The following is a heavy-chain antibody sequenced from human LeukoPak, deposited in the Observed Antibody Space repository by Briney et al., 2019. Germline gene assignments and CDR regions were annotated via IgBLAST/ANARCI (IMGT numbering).Heavy chain of an antibody. CDR2: IYSDGTT. CDR1: GLTVSRNY. Sequence: PGGSLRLSCAASGLTVSRNYMSWVRQAPGEGLEWGSVIYSDGTTYYADAVKGRFTISRDNSKNTLYLQMNSLRAEDTAVYYCATPRVDSLYGMDVWGQGTTVTVSS. CDR3: ATPRVDSLYGMDV. J-gene: IGHJ6*02. V-gene: IGHV3-53*01. D-gene: IGHD5-12*01.